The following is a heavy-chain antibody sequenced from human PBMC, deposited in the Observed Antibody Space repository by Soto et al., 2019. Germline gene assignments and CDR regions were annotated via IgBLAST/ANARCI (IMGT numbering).Heavy chain of an antibody. CDR2: ISTYNSDT. D-gene: IGHD5-12*01. J-gene: IGHJ6*02. CDR1: GYTFTRSG. CDR3: ARDDVAPYHVYGMNA. Sequence: QVQLVQSGAEVQKPGASVKVSCKASGYTFTRSGISWVRQAPGQGLEWLGWISTYNSDTNYAQTFTGRVAIPTRAPTRTIRVVGRSPSSDHTALYYFARDDVAPYHVYGMNAGAQGPPVTFSS. V-gene: IGHV1-18*01.